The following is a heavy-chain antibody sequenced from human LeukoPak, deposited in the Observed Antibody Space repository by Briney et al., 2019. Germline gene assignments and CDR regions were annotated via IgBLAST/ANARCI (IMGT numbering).Heavy chain of an antibody. CDR1: RDSVYTDSTT. D-gene: IGHD2-15*01. CDR3: AKEVRISLFNF. V-gene: IGHV6-1*01. CDR2: TYYRSKWYD. J-gene: IGHJ4*02. Sequence: SQTLSLTSARLRDSVYTDSTTCDCDRQSPSRGLEWLGRTYYRSKWYDDYAVSVKSRVTINPDTPKNQFSLQLNSVAPEDTAVYYCAKEVRISLFNFWGPGTLVTVSS.